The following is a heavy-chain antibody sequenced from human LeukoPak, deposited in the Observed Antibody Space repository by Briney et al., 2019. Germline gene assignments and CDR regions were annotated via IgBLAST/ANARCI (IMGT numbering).Heavy chain of an antibody. Sequence: GGSLRLSCAASGFNFNSYGMHWVRQAPGKGLEWVAFIRYDGSNKYYTDSVKGRFTLSRDNSKNTVSLQINSLRPEDTAVYYCARDLGMGTRIDFRGQGTLVTVSS. D-gene: IGHD7-27*01. CDR2: IRYDGSNK. CDR1: GFNFNSYG. CDR3: ARDLGMGTRIDF. V-gene: IGHV3-30*02. J-gene: IGHJ4*02.